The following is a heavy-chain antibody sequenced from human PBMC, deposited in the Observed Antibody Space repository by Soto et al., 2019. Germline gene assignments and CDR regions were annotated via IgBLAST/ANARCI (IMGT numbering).Heavy chain of an antibody. CDR3: ARFYN. J-gene: IGHJ4*02. CDR2: MSPDGSQE. CDR1: GFTFSDYW. Sequence: EVQVLESGGGLVQAGGSLRLSCVASGFTFSDYWMSWVRLTPGKGPEWVAHMSPDGSQESYVDSVKGRFTMSRDNAQNSLFLHMSSLRPEETAIYYCARFYNWGPGTRVTASS. V-gene: IGHV3-7*01.